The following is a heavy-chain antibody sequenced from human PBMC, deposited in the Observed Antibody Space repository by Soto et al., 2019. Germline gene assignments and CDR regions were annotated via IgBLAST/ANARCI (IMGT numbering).Heavy chain of an antibody. D-gene: IGHD1-1*01. V-gene: IGHV4-31*03. CDR1: GVSINIGGYY. CDR3: ARGSQLERDALDI. J-gene: IGHJ3*02. Sequence: QVQLQESGPGLVKPSQTLSLTCTVSGVSINIGGYYWSWIRQHPGKGLEWIGYIDYTGSTYYTASLKSRITMSLDTSKNQFSLKLSSVTVADTAVYYCARGSQLERDALDIWGQGTMVTVSS. CDR2: IDYTGST.